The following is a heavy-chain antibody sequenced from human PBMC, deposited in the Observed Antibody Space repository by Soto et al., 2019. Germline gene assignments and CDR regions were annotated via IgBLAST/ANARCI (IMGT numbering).Heavy chain of an antibody. CDR3: ARDKDRPQLGGNYYYIMAV. V-gene: IGHV1-69*12. Sequence: QVQLVQSGSEVKKPGSSVKVSCKASGGTFSSYAISWVRQVPGQGLEWMGGIMPIFGTPDYAQKFQGRVTITADESTSMADIELSSLRSEDTGVYYCARDKDRPQLGGNYYYIMAVWGQGTTVTVSS. CDR2: IMPIFGTP. J-gene: IGHJ6*02. CDR1: GGTFSSYA. D-gene: IGHD3-10*01.